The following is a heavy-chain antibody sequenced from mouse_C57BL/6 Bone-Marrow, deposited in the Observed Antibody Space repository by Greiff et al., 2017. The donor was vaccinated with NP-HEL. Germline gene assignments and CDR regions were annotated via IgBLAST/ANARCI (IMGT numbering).Heavy chain of an antibody. CDR1: GYTFTDYE. D-gene: IGHD1-1*01. Sequence: QVQLQQSGAELVRPGASVTLSCKASGYTFTDYEMHWVKQTPVHGLEWIGAIDPETGGTAYNQKFKGKAILTADKSSSTAYMELRSLTSEDSAVDYCSYYYGSSYGAMDYWGQGTSVTVSS. CDR2: IDPETGGT. J-gene: IGHJ4*01. V-gene: IGHV1-15*01. CDR3: SYYYGSSYGAMDY.